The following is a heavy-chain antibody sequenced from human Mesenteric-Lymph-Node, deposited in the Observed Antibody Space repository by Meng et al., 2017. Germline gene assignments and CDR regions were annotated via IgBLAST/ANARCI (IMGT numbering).Heavy chain of an antibody. V-gene: IGHV3-33*01. D-gene: IGHD3-3*01. CDR2: IWYDGSNK. Sequence: GGPLRLSCAASGFTFSSYGMHWVRQAPGKGLEWVAVIWYDGSNKYYADSVKGRFTISRDNSKNTLYLQMNSLRAEDTAVYYCARDGVPYYDFWSGYGADYWGQGTLVTVSS. CDR3: ARDGVPYYDFWSGYGADY. CDR1: GFTFSSYG. J-gene: IGHJ4*02.